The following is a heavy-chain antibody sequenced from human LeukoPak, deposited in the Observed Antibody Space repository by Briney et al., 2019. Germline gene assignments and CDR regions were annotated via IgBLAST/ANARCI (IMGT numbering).Heavy chain of an antibody. CDR2: IYWDDDK. Sequence: SGPTLVKPTQTLTLTCTFSGFSLSTSGVGVGWIRQPPVNALEWRALIYWDDDKRYSPSLKSRLTITKYTSKNQVVITMTNMDPVDTATSYCATSSLQYSSGWYFDYWGQGTLVTVSP. D-gene: IGHD6-19*01. J-gene: IGHJ4*02. V-gene: IGHV2-5*02. CDR3: ATSSLQYSSGWYFDY. CDR1: GFSLSTSGVG.